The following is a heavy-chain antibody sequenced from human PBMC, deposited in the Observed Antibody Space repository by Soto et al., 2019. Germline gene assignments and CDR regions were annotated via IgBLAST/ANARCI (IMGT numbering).Heavy chain of an antibody. CDR1: GSTFSSYA. CDR3: ARDRYDFWSGSQPPSGYYYMDV. D-gene: IGHD3-3*01. V-gene: IGHV3-64*01. J-gene: IGHJ6*03. CDR2: ISSNGGST. Sequence: GGSLRLSCAASGSTFSSYAMHWVRQAPGKGLEYVSAISSNGGSTYYANSVKGRFTISRDNSKNTLYLQMGSLRAEDMAVYYCARDRYDFWSGSQPPSGYYYMDVWGKGTTVTVSS.